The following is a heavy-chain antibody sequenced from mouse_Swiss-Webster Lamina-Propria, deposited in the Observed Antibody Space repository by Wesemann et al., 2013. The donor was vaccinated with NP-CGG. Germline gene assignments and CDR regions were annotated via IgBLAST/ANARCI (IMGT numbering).Heavy chain of an antibody. Sequence: EVKLLESGGGLVQPGGSLKLSCAASGFDFSRYWMSWVRQAPGKGLEWIGEINPDSSTINYTPSLKDKFIISRDNAKNTLYLQMSKVRSEDTALYYCARCYGLYYYAMDYWGQGTSVTVSS. V-gene: IGHV4-1*02. D-gene: IGHD1-1*02. CDR3: ARCYGLYYYAMDY. CDR1: GFDFSRYW. CDR2: INPDSSTI. J-gene: IGHJ4*01.